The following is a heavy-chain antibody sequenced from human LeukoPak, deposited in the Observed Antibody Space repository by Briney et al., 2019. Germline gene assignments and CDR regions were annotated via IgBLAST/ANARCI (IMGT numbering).Heavy chain of an antibody. D-gene: IGHD3-9*01. V-gene: IGHV4-59*08. CDR2: IYYSGST. CDR1: GGSISSYY. Sequence: NPSETLSLTCTVSGGSISSYYWSWIRQPPGKGLEWIWYIYYSGSTNYNPSLKSRVTISVDTSKNQFSLKLSSVTAADTAVYYCARQRYAFDLWGRGTLVTVSS. CDR3: ARQRYAFDL. J-gene: IGHJ2*01.